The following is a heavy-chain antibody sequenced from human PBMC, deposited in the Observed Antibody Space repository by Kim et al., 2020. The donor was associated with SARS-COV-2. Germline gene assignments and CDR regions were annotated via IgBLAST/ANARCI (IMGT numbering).Heavy chain of an antibody. J-gene: IGHJ4*02. CDR2: N. D-gene: IGHD1-1*01. CDR3: ARDSNWNDIGD. V-gene: IGHV4-31*02. Sequence: NYHHPPPKSRVTISVDTSKNQFSLKLSSVTAADTAVYYCARDSNWNDIGDWGQGTLVTVSS.